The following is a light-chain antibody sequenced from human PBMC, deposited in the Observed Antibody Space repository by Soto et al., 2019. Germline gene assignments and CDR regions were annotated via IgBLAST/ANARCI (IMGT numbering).Light chain of an antibody. CDR2: DVS. CDR3: SSYTSSGTLV. Sequence: QSVLTQPASVSGSPGQSITISCTGSISDVGDYNYVSWYQQHPGKAPKLMIYDVSNRPPGVSNRFSGSKSGSTASLTISGLQAEDEADYYCSSYTSSGTLVFGTGTKVTVL. CDR1: ISDVGDYNY. V-gene: IGLV2-14*01. J-gene: IGLJ1*01.